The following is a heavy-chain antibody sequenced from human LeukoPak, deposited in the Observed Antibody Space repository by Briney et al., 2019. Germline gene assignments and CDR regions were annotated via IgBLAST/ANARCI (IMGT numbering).Heavy chain of an antibody. CDR2: IDWDGDK. D-gene: IGHD5-12*01. CDR1: GFSLSTSGMR. V-gene: IGHV2-70*04. Sequence: SGPALVEPTQTLTLTCTFSGFSLSTSGMRVSWIRQPPGKALEWLARIDWDGDKFYSTSLKTRLTISKDTSKNQVVLTMTNMDPVDTATYYCATLGYDFDYWGQGTLVTVSS. CDR3: ATLGYDFDY. J-gene: IGHJ4*02.